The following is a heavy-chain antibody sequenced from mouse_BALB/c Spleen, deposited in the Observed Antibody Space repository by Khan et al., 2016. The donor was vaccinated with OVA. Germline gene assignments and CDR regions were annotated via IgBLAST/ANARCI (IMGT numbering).Heavy chain of an antibody. V-gene: IGHV1S81*02. CDR3: ARSGYGNPFAY. D-gene: IGHD2-1*01. CDR2: INPSNGDT. CDR1: GYTFTSFY. J-gene: IGHJ3*01. Sequence: QVQLKQSGAELVKPGASVKISCKASGYTFTSFYMYWVKQRPGQGLEWIGGINPSNGDTHFYEKFKSKATLTVDKSSTTASMQFSSLTSEDSAVYYCARSGYGNPFAYWGQGTLVTVSA.